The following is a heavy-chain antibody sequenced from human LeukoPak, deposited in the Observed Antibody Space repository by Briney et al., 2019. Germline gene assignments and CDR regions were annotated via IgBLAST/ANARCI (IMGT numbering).Heavy chain of an antibody. J-gene: IGHJ3*02. CDR1: GYTLTELS. Sequence: GASVKVSCKVSGYTLTELSMHWVRQAPGKGLEWMGGFDPEDGETIYAQKFQGRVTMTEDTSTDTAYMELSSLRSDDTAVYYCARDYPRRPDSSGWYDAFDIWGQGTMVTVSS. CDR2: FDPEDGET. CDR3: ARDYPRRPDSSGWYDAFDI. D-gene: IGHD6-19*01. V-gene: IGHV1-24*01.